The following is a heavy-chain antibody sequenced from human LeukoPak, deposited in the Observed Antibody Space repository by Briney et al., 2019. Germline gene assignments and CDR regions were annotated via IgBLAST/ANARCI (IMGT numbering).Heavy chain of an antibody. CDR3: ARAKGYSSRPIDY. D-gene: IGHD6-13*01. Sequence: SETLSLTCTVSGGSISSGDYYWRWIRQPPGKGLEWIGYIYYSGSTYYNPSLKSRVTISVDTSKNQFPLKLSSVTAADTAVYYCARAKGYSSRPIDYWGQGTLVTVSS. J-gene: IGHJ4*02. CDR2: IYYSGST. V-gene: IGHV4-30-4*08. CDR1: GGSISSGDYY.